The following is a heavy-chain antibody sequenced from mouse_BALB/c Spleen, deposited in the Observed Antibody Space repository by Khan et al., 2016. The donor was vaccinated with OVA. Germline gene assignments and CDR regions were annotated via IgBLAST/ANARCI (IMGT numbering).Heavy chain of an antibody. Sequence: QVQLKESGPGLVQPSQSLSITCTVSGFSLTNYSVHWVRQSPGKGLEWLGVIWSAGSTDYNAAFISRLTIRKDNSRSQVFFTMNSLQPNDTAIYYVARRGYYYGRGALVAYWGQGTLVTVSA. CDR2: IWSAGST. CDR3: ARRGYYYGRGALVAY. D-gene: IGHD1-1*01. J-gene: IGHJ3*01. CDR1: GFSLTNYS. V-gene: IGHV2-2*02.